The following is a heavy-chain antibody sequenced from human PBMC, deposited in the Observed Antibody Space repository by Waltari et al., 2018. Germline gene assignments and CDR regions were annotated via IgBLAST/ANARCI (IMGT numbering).Heavy chain of an antibody. Sequence: QVQLQQWGAGLLKPSETLSLTCAVYGGSFGGYYWSWIRQPPGKGLEWIGEINHSGSTNYNPSLKSRVTISVDTSKNQFSLKLSSVTAADTAVYYCARRYFNDAFDIWGQGTMVTVSS. D-gene: IGHD1-1*01. J-gene: IGHJ3*02. CDR1: GGSFGGYY. CDR3: ARRYFNDAFDI. V-gene: IGHV4-34*01. CDR2: INHSGST.